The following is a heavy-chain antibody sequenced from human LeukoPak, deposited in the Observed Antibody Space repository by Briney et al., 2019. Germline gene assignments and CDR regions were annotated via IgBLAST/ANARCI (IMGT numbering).Heavy chain of an antibody. CDR1: GDSLSSYR. CDR3: IRGVSGYYSYYAMDV. V-gene: IGHV3-74*01. Sequence: GGSLRLSCGASGDSLSSYRMHWVPHVPGKGVVWVSRINGAGRTTTYSDSVKGRFTIPRDNAKNTLSLEMDSLRVEETAVYYCIRGVSGYYSYYAMDVWGQGTTVSVSS. CDR2: INGAGRTT. J-gene: IGHJ6*02. D-gene: IGHD1-26*01.